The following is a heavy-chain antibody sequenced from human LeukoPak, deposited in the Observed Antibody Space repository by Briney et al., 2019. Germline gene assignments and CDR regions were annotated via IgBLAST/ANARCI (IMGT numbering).Heavy chain of an antibody. J-gene: IGHJ3*02. V-gene: IGHV1-18*01. CDR2: ISAYNGNT. Sequence: ASVKVSCKASGYTFTSYGISWVRQAPGQGLEWMGWISAYNGNTNYAQKLQGRVTMTTDTSTSTAYMELRSLRSDDTAVYYCARHPISIVVVPATSDVAFDIWGQGTMVTVSS. D-gene: IGHD2-2*01. CDR1: GYTFTSYG. CDR3: ARHPISIVVVPATSDVAFDI.